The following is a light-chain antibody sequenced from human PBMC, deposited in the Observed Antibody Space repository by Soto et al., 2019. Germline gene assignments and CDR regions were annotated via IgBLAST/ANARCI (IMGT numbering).Light chain of an antibody. CDR3: QQYDHSPPT. V-gene: IGKV3-20*01. CDR2: GAS. Sequence: EIVLTQSPGTLSLSPGERATLSCRPSQTISSSYLAWYQQKTGQAPRLLIHGASSRATGIPDRFSGSGSGTDFTLTITRLEPEDFAVYYCQQYDHSPPTFGQGTKVEF. J-gene: IGKJ2*01. CDR1: QTISSSY.